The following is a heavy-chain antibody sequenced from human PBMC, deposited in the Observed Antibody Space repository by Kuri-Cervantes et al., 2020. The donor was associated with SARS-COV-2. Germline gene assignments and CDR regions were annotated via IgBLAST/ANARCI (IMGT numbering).Heavy chain of an antibody. Sequence: ASVKVSCKASGYAFTSYGISWVRQAPGQGLEWMGWISAYNGNTNYAQKLQGRVTMTTDTSTSTAYMELRSLRSDDTAVYHCARLNDNCSGGSCYSHLDYWGQGTLVTVSS. CDR2: ISAYNGNT. CDR3: ARLNDNCSGGSCYSHLDY. D-gene: IGHD2-15*01. V-gene: IGHV1-18*01. CDR1: GYAFTSYG. J-gene: IGHJ4*02.